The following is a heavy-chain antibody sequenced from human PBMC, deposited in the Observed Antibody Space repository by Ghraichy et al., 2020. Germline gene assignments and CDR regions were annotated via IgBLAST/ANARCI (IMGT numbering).Heavy chain of an antibody. CDR2: ISRDGINT. D-gene: IGHD6-6*01. CDR1: GFMFTNSW. J-gene: IGHJ4*02. CDR3: ARGGFYSTSPIDY. Sequence: ETLSLTCTASGFMFTNSWMHWVRQAPGKGLVWVSRISRDGINTNYADSVKGRFTISRDNAKDTVYLQMNSLRVGDTAVYYCARGGFYSTSPIDYWGQGTLVTVSS. V-gene: IGHV3-74*01.